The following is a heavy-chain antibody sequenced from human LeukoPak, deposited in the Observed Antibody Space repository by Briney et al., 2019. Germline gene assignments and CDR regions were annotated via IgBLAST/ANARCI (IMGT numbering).Heavy chain of an antibody. CDR1: GFTFSSYA. CDR3: AGKFDY. V-gene: IGHV3-30*14. CDR2: ISYDGSNK. J-gene: IGHJ4*02. Sequence: GRSLRLSCAASGFTFSSYAMHWVRQAPGKGLEWVAVISYDGSNKYYADSVKGRYSISRDNSKNTLYLQMNSLRAEDTAVYYCAGKFDYWGQGTLVTVSS.